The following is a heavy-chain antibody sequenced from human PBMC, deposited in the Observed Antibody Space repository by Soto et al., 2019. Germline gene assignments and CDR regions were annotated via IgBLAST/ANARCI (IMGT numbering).Heavy chain of an antibody. V-gene: IGHV4-59*01. D-gene: IGHD3-3*01. J-gene: IGHJ6*02. CDR1: GGSISSYY. CDR2: IYDSGST. CDR3: ARDRKDSIFSSALEWPLVYYGMDV. Sequence: TSETLSLTCSVSGGSISSYYWSWIRQPPGKGLEWIGLIYDSGSTNYNPSLKSRVTISIDTSKNQFFLKLSSVTAADTAVYYCARDRKDSIFSSALEWPLVYYGMDVWGQGTTVT.